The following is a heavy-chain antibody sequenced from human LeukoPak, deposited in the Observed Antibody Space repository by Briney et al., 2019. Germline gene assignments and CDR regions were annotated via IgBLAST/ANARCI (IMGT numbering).Heavy chain of an antibody. Sequence: PGGSLRLSCAASGFTFSDYYMCWIRQPPGKGLEWVSYISSSGSTIYYADSVKGRFTISRDNAKNSLYLQMNSLRAEDTAVYYCARWARGNWNDPYWGQGTLVTVSS. J-gene: IGHJ4*02. V-gene: IGHV3-11*01. CDR1: GFTFSDYY. CDR3: ARWARGNWNDPY. D-gene: IGHD1-1*01. CDR2: ISSSGSTI.